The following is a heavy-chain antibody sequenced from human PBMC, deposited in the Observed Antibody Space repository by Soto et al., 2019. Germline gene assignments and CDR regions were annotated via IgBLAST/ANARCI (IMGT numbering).Heavy chain of an antibody. J-gene: IGHJ4*02. CDR1: GFTVSSNY. Sequence: PGGSLRLSCAASGFTVSSNYMSWVRQAPGKGLEWVSVIYSGGSTYYADSVKGRFTISRHNSKNTLYLQMNSLRAEDTAVYYCARGKPRYCSSTSCPLDYWGQGTLVTVSS. D-gene: IGHD2-2*01. V-gene: IGHV3-53*04. CDR2: IYSGGST. CDR3: ARGKPRYCSSTSCPLDY.